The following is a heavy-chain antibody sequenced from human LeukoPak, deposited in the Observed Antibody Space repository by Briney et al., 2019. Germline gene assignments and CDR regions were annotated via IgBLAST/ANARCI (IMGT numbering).Heavy chain of an antibody. D-gene: IGHD3-22*01. Sequence: PGGSLRLSCAASGFTFSSYSMNWVRQAPGKGLEWVSVIYSGGSTYYADSVKGRFTISRDNSKNTLYLQMNSLRAEDTAVYYCARAANPREYYYDSSGYYSEYWGQGTLVTVSS. CDR1: GFTFSSYS. CDR2: IYSGGST. CDR3: ARAANPREYYYDSSGYYSEY. J-gene: IGHJ4*02. V-gene: IGHV3-66*01.